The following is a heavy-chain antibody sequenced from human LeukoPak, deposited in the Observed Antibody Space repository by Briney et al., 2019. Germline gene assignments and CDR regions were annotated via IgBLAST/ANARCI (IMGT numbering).Heavy chain of an antibody. CDR3: ARDKLDTYYGSGSLFDY. J-gene: IGHJ4*02. CDR1: GFNFTTYW. V-gene: IGHV3-7*01. D-gene: IGHD3-10*01. Sequence: PGGSLRLSCAAFGFNFTTYWMSWVRQAPGKGLEWVAIIKQDGTEKYYVDSVKGRFTISRDNAKNSLYLQMNSLRAEDTAVYYCARDKLDTYYGSGSLFDYWGQGTLVTVSS. CDR2: IKQDGTEK.